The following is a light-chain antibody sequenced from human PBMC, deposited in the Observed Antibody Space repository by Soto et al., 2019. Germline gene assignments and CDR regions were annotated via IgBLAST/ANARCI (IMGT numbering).Light chain of an antibody. J-gene: IGKJ1*01. CDR1: QSVSSS. CDR2: GAS. CDR3: QQYNNWPPGT. Sequence: EIAWRQSPGTPSLSPGERATLSCRATQSVSSSFLAWYQQRPGQAPRLLIFGASNRATGIPARFSGSGSGTEFTLTISSLQSEDFAVYYCQQYNNWPPGTFGQGTKVDI. V-gene: IGKV3D-15*01.